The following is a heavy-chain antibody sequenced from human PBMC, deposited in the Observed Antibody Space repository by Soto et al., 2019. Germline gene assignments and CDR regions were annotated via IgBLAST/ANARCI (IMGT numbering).Heavy chain of an antibody. D-gene: IGHD2-15*01. Sequence: VQVLESGGGLVQPGGSLRLSCEGSGFTVISHAMTWIRQAPGKGPEWVSTITADGGTYYADSVKGRFARSRDTSESTLYLQMNSLGGEDTAAYYCAPHVSCSGGSCQYDAFAIRGQGTMVTVSS. CDR3: APHVSCSGGSCQYDAFAI. J-gene: IGHJ3*02. CDR2: ITADGGT. CDR1: GFTVISHA. V-gene: IGHV3-23*01.